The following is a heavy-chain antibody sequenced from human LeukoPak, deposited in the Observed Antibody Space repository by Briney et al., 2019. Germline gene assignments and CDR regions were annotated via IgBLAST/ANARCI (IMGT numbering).Heavy chain of an antibody. D-gene: IGHD3-3*01. Sequence: PGGSLRLSCAASGFTFSSYGMNWGRQAPGKGLEWVTFIRYDGINKYYGGSVKGRFTISRDNSKNTPYLQMNSLTAEDTAVYYCAKDRFLEWSQPNYFDCWGQGTLVTVSS. J-gene: IGHJ4*02. CDR1: GFTFSSYG. CDR3: AKDRFLEWSQPNYFDC. CDR2: IRYDGINK. V-gene: IGHV3-30*02.